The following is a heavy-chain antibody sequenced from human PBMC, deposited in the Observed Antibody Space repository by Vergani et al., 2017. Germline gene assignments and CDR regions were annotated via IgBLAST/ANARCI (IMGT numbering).Heavy chain of an antibody. Sequence: QVQLVASGGGLVRPGGSLRLSCAASGFIFSDYYMTWIRQTPGKGLEWLAHISDGGETKMYAESLKGRLTVSRDNSKSTLYLQMNSLRAEDTAVYYCAKDRSIAAPYFDYWGQGTLVTVSS. D-gene: IGHD6-6*01. CDR1: GFIFSDYY. J-gene: IGHJ4*02. CDR2: ISDGGETK. V-gene: IGHV3-11*01. CDR3: AKDRSIAAPYFDY.